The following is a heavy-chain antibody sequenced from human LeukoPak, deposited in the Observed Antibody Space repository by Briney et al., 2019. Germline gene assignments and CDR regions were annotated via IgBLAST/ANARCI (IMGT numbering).Heavy chain of an antibody. CDR1: GGSISSSSYY. D-gene: IGHD3-3*01. CDR2: IYHSGST. J-gene: IGHJ4*02. V-gene: IGHV4-39*07. CDR3: ARDLTIFGVAVFDY. Sequence: SETLSLTCTVSGGSISSSSYYWGWIRQPPGKGLEWIGSIYHSGSTYYNPSLKSRVTISVDTSKNQFSLKLSSVTAADTAVYYCARDLTIFGVAVFDYWDQGTLVTVSS.